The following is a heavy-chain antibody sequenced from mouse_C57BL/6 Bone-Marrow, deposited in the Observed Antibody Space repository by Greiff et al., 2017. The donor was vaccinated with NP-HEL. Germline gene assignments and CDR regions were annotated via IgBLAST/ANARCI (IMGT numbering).Heavy chain of an antibody. V-gene: IGHV1-81*01. Sequence: QVQLKESGAELARPGASVKLSCKASGYTFTSYGISWVKQRTGQGLEWIGEIYPRSGNTYYNEKFKGKATLTADKSSSTAYMELRSLTSEDSAVYFCARTYYSNSFAYWGQGTLVTVSA. CDR2: IYPRSGNT. D-gene: IGHD2-5*01. CDR1: GYTFTSYG. CDR3: ARTYYSNSFAY. J-gene: IGHJ3*01.